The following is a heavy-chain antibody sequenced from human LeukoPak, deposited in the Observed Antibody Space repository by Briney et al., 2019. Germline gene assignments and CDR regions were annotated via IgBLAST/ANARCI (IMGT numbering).Heavy chain of an antibody. CDR3: ARLRVSGKYYYYYYYMDV. CDR1: GVSISSSNSY. D-gene: IGHD3-16*01. Sequence: KPSETLSLTCTVSGVSISSSNSYWGWIRQPPGKGLEWIGEINHSGSTNYNPSLKSRVTISVDTSKNQFSLKLSSVTAADTAVYYCARLRVSGKYYYYYYYMDVWGKGTTVTISS. CDR2: INHSGST. J-gene: IGHJ6*03. V-gene: IGHV4-39*07.